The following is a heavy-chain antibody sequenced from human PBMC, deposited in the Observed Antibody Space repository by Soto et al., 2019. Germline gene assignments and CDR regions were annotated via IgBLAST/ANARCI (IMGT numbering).Heavy chain of an antibody. J-gene: IGHJ3*02. Sequence: SQTLSLTCAISGDSVSSNSAAWNWIRQSPSRGLEWLGRTYYWSKWYNDYAVSVKSRITINPDTSKNQFSLQLNSVTPEDTAVYYCARDVPHYYYDSSGYYLGDAFDIWGQGTMVTVSS. CDR2: TYYWSKWYN. CDR1: GDSVSSNSAA. D-gene: IGHD3-22*01. CDR3: ARDVPHYYYDSSGYYLGDAFDI. V-gene: IGHV6-1*01.